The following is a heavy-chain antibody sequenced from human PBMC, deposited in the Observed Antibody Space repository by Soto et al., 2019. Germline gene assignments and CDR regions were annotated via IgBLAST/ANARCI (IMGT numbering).Heavy chain of an antibody. V-gene: IGHV1-18*01. D-gene: IGHD1-1*01. CDR3: VRGGILEANRPHYSYGMDV. J-gene: IGHJ6*02. CDR1: GYTFTTYG. Sequence: GASVKVSCKAFGYTFTTYGLSWVRQAPGQGLEWMGWVSPYNGNTYYAPRLQGRVTITTDTPKTTADMSLQSLRSDDTAIYYCVRGGILEANRPHYSYGMDVRGQGTPLTVSS. CDR2: VSPYNGNT.